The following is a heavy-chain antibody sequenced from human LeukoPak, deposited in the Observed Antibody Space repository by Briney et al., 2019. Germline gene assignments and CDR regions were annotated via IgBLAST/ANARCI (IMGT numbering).Heavy chain of an antibody. CDR2: ISSSGSYI. J-gene: IGHJ4*02. Sequence: GGSLRLSCAASGFTFSSYEMNWVRQAPGKGLEWVSSISSSGSYIYYADSVKGRFTISRDNAKNSLYLYMNSLRGDDTGVYYCAKGQTGLAYFDYWGLGTLVTVSS. CDR1: GFTFSSYE. V-gene: IGHV3-21*01. D-gene: IGHD3-16*01. CDR3: AKGQTGLAYFDY.